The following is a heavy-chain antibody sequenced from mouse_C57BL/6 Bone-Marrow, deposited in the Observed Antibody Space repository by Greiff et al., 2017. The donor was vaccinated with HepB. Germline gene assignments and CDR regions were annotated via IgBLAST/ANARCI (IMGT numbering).Heavy chain of an antibody. Sequence: EVKLVESVAELVRPGASVKLSCTASGFNFKNTYMHWVKQRPEQGLEWIGRIDPANGNTKYAPKFQGKATITADTSSNTAYLQLSSLTSEDTAIYYCARGWDYDDARFAYWGQGTLVTVSA. CDR1: GFNFKNTY. D-gene: IGHD2-4*01. V-gene: IGHV14-3*01. CDR2: IDPANGNT. CDR3: ARGWDYDDARFAY. J-gene: IGHJ3*01.